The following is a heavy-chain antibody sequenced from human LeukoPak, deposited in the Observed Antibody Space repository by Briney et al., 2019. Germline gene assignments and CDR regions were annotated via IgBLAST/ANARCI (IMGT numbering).Heavy chain of an antibody. CDR1: GFTFSSCW. CDR3: ARDWFGETY. J-gene: IGHJ4*02. V-gene: IGHV3-74*01. CDR2: INSDGSST. Sequence: GGSLRLSCAASGFTFSSCWMHWVRQAPGKGLVWVSHINSDGSSTIYADSVKGRFTISRDNAKNTLYLQMNSLRAEDTAVYYCARDWFGETYWGQGTLVTVSS. D-gene: IGHD3-10*01.